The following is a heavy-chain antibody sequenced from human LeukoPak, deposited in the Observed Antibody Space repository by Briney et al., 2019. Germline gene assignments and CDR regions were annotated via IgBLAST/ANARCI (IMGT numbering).Heavy chain of an antibody. J-gene: IGHJ6*03. CDR3: ARRAAAVGTYYMDV. CDR2: IYYSGGT. D-gene: IGHD6-13*01. V-gene: IGHV4-59*01. Sequence: SETQSLTCTVSGGSISDYYWTWIRQPPGKGLEWIGYIYYSGGTNYNPSVKSRVTISVDTSKNQFSLKLSSVTAADTAVYYCARRAAAVGTYYMDVWGKGTTVIVSS. CDR1: GGSISDYY.